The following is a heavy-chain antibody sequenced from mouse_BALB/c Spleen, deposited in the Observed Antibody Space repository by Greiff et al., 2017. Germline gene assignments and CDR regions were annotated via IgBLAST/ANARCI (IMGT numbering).Heavy chain of an antibody. CDR3: ARKEYGNYVPFAY. CDR2: ISSGSSTI. V-gene: IGHV5-17*02. Sequence: DVKLVESGGGLVQPGGSRKLSCAASGFTFSSFGMHWVRQAPEKGLEWVAYISSGSSTIYYADTVKGRFTISRDNPKNTLFLQMTSLRSEDTAMYYCARKEYGNYVPFAYWGQGTLVTVSA. J-gene: IGHJ3*01. D-gene: IGHD2-10*02. CDR1: GFTFSSFG.